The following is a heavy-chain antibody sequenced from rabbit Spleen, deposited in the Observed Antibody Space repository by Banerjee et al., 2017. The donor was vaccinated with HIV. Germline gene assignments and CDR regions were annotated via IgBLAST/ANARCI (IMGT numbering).Heavy chain of an antibody. D-gene: IGHD6-1*01. CDR3: ARAGYAGYGYANFRDYYGMDL. V-gene: IGHV1S7*01. Sequence: QLVESGGGLVQPGGSLKLSCKASGFDFSTYSMSWVRQAPGKGLEWIGIIDVGKGNTDYASWVNGRFTISSDNAQNTVDLQMNSLTAADTATYFCARAGYAGYGYANFRDYYGMDLWGPGTLVTVS. CDR1: GFDFSTYS. CDR2: IDVGKGNT. J-gene: IGHJ6*01.